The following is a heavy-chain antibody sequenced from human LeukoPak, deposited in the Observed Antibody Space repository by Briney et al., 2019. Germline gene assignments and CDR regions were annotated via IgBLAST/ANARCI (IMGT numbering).Heavy chain of an antibody. V-gene: IGHV3-9*01. CDR3: ARASYYYDTSGLGAFDV. CDR1: GFIFGDYG. D-gene: IGHD3-22*01. Sequence: PGRSLRLSCAASGFIFGDYGMYWVRQAPGKGLEWVSGINWNSDRIGYADSVQGRFTISRDNAKNSLYMQMNSVRAEDTALYYCARASYYYDTSGLGAFDVWGQGTTVIVSS. J-gene: IGHJ3*01. CDR2: INWNSDRI.